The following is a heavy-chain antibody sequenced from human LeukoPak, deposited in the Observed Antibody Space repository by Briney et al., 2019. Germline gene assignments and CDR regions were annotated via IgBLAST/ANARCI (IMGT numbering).Heavy chain of an antibody. CDR1: GGSISSNTYF. J-gene: IGHJ5*02. CDR2: IRYSGST. D-gene: IGHD5/OR15-5a*01. V-gene: IGHV4-39*01. CDR3: ATSDTVSTYNWFDP. Sequence: WETLSLTCNVSGGSISSNTYFWGWIRRPPGRGLEWIGSIRYSGSTYYNPSLKSRVTISVDTSKNQFSLNLSSLTAADTAVYYCATSDTVSTYNWFDPWGQGTLVTVS.